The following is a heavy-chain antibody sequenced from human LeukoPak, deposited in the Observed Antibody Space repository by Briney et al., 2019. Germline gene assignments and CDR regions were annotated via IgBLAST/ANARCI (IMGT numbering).Heavy chain of an antibody. CDR3: ASLRRPRYSGYDLNWFDP. D-gene: IGHD5-12*01. CDR1: GGTFSSYA. CDR2: TIPIFGTA. J-gene: IGHJ5*02. V-gene: IGHV1-69*01. Sequence: SVKVSCKASGGTFSSYAISWVRQAPGQGLEWMGGTIPIFGTANYAQKFQGRVTITADESTSTAYMELSSLRSEDTAVYYCASLRRPRYSGYDLNWFDPWGQGTLVTVSS.